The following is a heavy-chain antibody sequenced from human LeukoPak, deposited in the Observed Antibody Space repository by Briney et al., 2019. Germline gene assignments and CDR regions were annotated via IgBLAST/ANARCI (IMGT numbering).Heavy chain of an antibody. CDR1: GFTFSSYA. CDR2: IDHSGSH. D-gene: IGHD3-10*01. J-gene: IGHJ5*02. Sequence: LRLSCAASGFTFSSYAMSWVRQAPGKGLEWIGEIDHSGSHNYNPSLKSRVTILVDTSKNQFSLKLSSVTAADTAVYYCARWARGGSGSYRVDPWGQGIQVTVSP. V-gene: IGHV4-34*01. CDR3: ARWARGGSGSYRVDP.